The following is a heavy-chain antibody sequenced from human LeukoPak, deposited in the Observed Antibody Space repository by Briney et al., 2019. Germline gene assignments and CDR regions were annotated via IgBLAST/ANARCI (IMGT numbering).Heavy chain of an antibody. V-gene: IGHV7-4-1*02. D-gene: IGHD3-22*01. Sequence: ASVKVSCKASGYTFTSYDINWVRQATGQGLEWMGWIDTNTGNPTYAQGFTGRFVFSLDTSVSTAYLQISSLKAEDTAVYYCARASYYYDSSGFSDVRVDYWGQGTLVTVSS. J-gene: IGHJ4*02. CDR1: GYTFTSYD. CDR2: IDTNTGNP. CDR3: ARASYYYDSSGFSDVRVDY.